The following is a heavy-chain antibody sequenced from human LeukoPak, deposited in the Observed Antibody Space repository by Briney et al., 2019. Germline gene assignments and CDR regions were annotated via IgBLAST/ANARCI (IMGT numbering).Heavy chain of an antibody. CDR2: ISGSGGST. CDR3: AKDQRGEMSSTTSPGEDY. Sequence: PGGSLRLSCAASGFTFSSYAMSWVGQGQGKGLEGVSAISGSGGSTYYADSVKGRFTISRDNSKNTLYLQMNSLRAEDTAVYYCAKDQRGEMSSTTSPGEDYWGQGTLVTVSS. CDR1: GFTFSSYA. V-gene: IGHV3-23*01. J-gene: IGHJ4*02. D-gene: IGHD2-2*01.